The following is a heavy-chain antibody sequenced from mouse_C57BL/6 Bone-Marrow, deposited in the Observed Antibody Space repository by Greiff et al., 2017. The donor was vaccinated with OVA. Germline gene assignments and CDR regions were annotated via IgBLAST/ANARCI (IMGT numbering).Heavy chain of an antibody. CDR1: GFTFSSYG. J-gene: IGHJ2*01. CDR2: ISSGGSYT. CDR3: ARHGDNYYFGY. V-gene: IGHV5-6*01. Sequence: EVQLVESGGDLVKPGGSLKLSCAASGFTFSSYGMSWVRQTPDKRLEWVATISSGGSYTYYPDSVKGRFTISRDNAKNTLYLQMSSLKSEDTAMYYGARHGDNYYFGYGGQGTTLTVSS. D-gene: IGHD1-3*01.